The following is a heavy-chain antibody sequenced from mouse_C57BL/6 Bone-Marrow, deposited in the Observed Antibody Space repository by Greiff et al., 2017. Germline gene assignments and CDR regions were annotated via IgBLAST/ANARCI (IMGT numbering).Heavy chain of an antibody. V-gene: IGHV1-50*01. CDR1: GSTFTSYW. CDR2: IDPSDSYT. J-gene: IGHJ2*01. CDR3: AIYFDY. Sequence: VQLQQSGAELVKPGASVKLSCKASGSTFTSYWMQWVKQRPGQGLEWIGEIDPSDSYTNYNQKFKGKATLTVDTSSSTAYMQLSSLTSEDSAVYYCAIYFDYWGQGTTLTDSS.